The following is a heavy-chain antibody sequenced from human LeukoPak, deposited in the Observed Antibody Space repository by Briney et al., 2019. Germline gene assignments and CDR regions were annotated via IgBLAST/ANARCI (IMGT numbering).Heavy chain of an antibody. V-gene: IGHV4-61*01. J-gene: IGHJ4*02. D-gene: IGHD2-2*01. CDR2: IYYSGST. CDR3: ARGPGYCHNTSCYDPPFDH. Sequence: SETLSLTCTVSGGSVSSGSYYWSWIRQPPGKGLEWIGYIYYSGSTNYNPSLKSRVTISVDTSKIQFSLKLSSVTAADTAVYYSARGPGYCHNTSCYDPPFDHWGQGTLVTVSS. CDR1: GGSVSSGSYY.